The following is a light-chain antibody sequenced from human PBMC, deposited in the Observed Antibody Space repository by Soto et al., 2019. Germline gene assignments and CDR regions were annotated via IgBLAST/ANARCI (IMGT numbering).Light chain of an antibody. CDR2: EVT. CDR1: SSDVGGYNY. Sequence: HSVLTQPPSASGSPGQSVTISCTGTSSDVGGYNYVSWYQHHPGKAPKLMIYEVTKRPSGVPDRFSGSKSGNTASLTVSGLQAEDEADYYCSSYAGSNNWVFGGGTKLTVL. V-gene: IGLV2-8*01. J-gene: IGLJ3*02. CDR3: SSYAGSNNWV.